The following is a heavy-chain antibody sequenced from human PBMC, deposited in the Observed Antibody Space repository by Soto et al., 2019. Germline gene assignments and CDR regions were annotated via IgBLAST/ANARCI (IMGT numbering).Heavy chain of an antibody. CDR3: ASQNSSSWDIPYYYYYMDV. CDR2: IYYSGST. D-gene: IGHD6-13*01. J-gene: IGHJ6*03. Sequence: SETLSLTCTVSGGSISSYYWSWIRQPPGKGLEWIGYIYYSGSTNYNPSLKSRVTISVDTSKNQFSLTLSSVTAADTAVYYCASQNSSSWDIPYYYYYMDVWGKGTTVTVSS. V-gene: IGHV4-59*08. CDR1: GGSISSYY.